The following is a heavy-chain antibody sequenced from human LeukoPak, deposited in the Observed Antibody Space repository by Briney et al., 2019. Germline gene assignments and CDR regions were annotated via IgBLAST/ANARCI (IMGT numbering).Heavy chain of an antibody. CDR2: ISSNGGST. V-gene: IGHV3-64*01. J-gene: IGHJ4*02. D-gene: IGHD3-22*01. CDR3: ARDEVVSPFDY. CDR1: GFTFSSYA. Sequence: GGSLRLSCAASGFTFSSYAMHWVRQAPGKGLEYVSAISSNGGSTYYANSVKGRFTISRDNSKNTLYLQMGSLRAEDMAVYYCARDEVVSPFDYWGQGTLVTVSS.